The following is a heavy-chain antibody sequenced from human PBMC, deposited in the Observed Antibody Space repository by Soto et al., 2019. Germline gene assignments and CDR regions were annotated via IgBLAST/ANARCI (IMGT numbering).Heavy chain of an antibody. CDR1: GDSVSSPSAA. CDR3: ARDPYYDFWSGYYHDAFDI. V-gene: IGHV6-1*01. D-gene: IGHD3-3*01. Sequence: SQTLSLTLAIPGDSVSSPSAAWNWIRQSPSRGLAWLGRTYYRSKWYNDYAVSVKSRITINPDTSKNQFSLQLNSVTPEDTAVYYCARDPYYDFWSGYYHDAFDIWGQGTMVTVSS. CDR2: TYYRSKWYN. J-gene: IGHJ3*02.